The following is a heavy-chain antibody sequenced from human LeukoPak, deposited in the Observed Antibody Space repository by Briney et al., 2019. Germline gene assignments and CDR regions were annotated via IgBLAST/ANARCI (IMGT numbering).Heavy chain of an antibody. J-gene: IGHJ4*02. CDR2: IRYDGSNK. V-gene: IGHV3-30*02. CDR1: GFTFSSYG. Sequence: PGGSLRLSCAASGFTFSSYGMHWVRQAPGKGLEWVAFIRYDGSNKYYADSVKGRFTISRDNSKNTLYLQMNSLRAEDTAVYYCATYGSGSSGPYFDYWGQGTLVTVSS. D-gene: IGHD3-10*01. CDR3: ATYGSGSSGPYFDY.